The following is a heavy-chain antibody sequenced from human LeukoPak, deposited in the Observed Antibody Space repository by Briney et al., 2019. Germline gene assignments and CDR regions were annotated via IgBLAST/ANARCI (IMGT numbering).Heavy chain of an antibody. CDR2: IFTSGST. CDR1: GGSFSGYY. Sequence: SETLSLTCTVSGGSFSGYYWSWLRQPAGRGLEWIGRIFTSGSTHYNPSLRSRVTISLDKSKNQFSLKLTSVTAADTAVYSCAREEYNDSSGRILWGQGTLVTVSS. D-gene: IGHD3-22*01. CDR3: AREEYNDSSGRIL. J-gene: IGHJ4*02. V-gene: IGHV4-4*07.